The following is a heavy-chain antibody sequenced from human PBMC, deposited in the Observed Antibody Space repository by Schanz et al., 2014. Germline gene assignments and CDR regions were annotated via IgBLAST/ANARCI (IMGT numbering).Heavy chain of an antibody. J-gene: IGHJ3*01. CDR1: GYSFTPFP. CDR3: ARDEGKDGYNLAFDV. V-gene: IGHV1-3*01. D-gene: IGHD5-12*01. Sequence: QVQLVQSWAEVKGPGASVKVSCKASGYSFTPFPIHWVRQAPGQRLEWMGWINSANGNTKYSHRFQGRVTITRDTSATTAYMELSSLRSEDTAVYYGARDEGKDGYNLAFDVWGQGTLVTVSS. CDR2: INSANGNT.